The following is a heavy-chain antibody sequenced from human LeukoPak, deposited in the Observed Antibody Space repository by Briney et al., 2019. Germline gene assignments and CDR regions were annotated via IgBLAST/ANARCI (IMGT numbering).Heavy chain of an antibody. CDR2: INSDGSST. CDR3: AKIYYRYGGNSVLSEDTRENLFDI. V-gene: IGHV3-74*01. CDR1: GFTFRSYW. D-gene: IGHD4-23*01. J-gene: IGHJ3*02. Sequence: GGSLRLSCAASGFTFRSYWMHWVRQAPGKGPVWVSRINSDGSSTNYADSVKGRFTISGDNAKNTLYLQMNSLRAEDTAVYYYAKIYYRYGGNSVLSEDTRENLFDIWGQGTMVTVSS.